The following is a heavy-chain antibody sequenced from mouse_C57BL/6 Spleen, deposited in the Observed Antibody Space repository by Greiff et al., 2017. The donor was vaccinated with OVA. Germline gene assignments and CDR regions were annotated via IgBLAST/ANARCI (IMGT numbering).Heavy chain of an antibody. CDR3: ARGGLTFSFDY. CDR1: GYTFTSYT. J-gene: IGHJ2*01. Sequence: VQLQESGADLARPGASVKMSCKASGYTFTSYTMHWVKQRPGQGLEWIGYINPSSGYTKYNQKFKDKATLTADKSSSTAYMQLSSLTSEDSAVYYCARGGLTFSFDYWGQGTTLTVSS. CDR2: INPSSGYT. V-gene: IGHV1-4*01. D-gene: IGHD2-12*01.